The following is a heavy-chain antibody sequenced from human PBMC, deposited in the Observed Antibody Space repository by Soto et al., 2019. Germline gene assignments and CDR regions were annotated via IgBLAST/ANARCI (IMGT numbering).Heavy chain of an antibody. Sequence: GESLKLSCNVSCYSFSIYFIGCVRQMPGKGLEWMGIIYPGDSDTRYSPSFQGQVTISADKSISTAYVQWSSLKASDTAMYYCARHQGTDMAGKHYYYYYGMDVWGQGTTVTVSS. D-gene: IGHD5-18*01. CDR2: IYPGDSDT. J-gene: IGHJ6*02. CDR3: ARHQGTDMAGKHYYYYYGMDV. V-gene: IGHV5-51*01. CDR1: CYSFSIYF.